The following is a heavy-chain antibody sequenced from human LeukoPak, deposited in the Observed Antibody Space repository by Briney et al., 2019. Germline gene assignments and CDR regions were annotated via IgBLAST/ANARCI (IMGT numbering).Heavy chain of an antibody. CDR2: MNSDGSLT. J-gene: IGHJ4*02. V-gene: IGHV3-74*01. D-gene: IGHD2-15*01. CDR1: GFTFSSNW. CDR3: ARGVGPYH. Sequence: GGSLRLSCAVSGFTFSSNWMTWVRQAPGKGLVWVSRMNSDGSLTDYADSVKGRFIISRDNSKNTLYLQMNSLRAEDTAVYYCARGVGPYHWGQGTLVTVSS.